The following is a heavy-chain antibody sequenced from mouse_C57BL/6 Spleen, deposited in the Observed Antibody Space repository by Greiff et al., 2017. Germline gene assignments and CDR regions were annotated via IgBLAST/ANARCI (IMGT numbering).Heavy chain of an antibody. Sequence: QVQLQQPGAELVMPGASVKLSCKASGYTFTSYWMHWVKQRPGQGLEWIGEIDPSDSYTNYNQKFKGKSTLTVDKSSSTAYMQLSSLTSEDSAVYYCARPGYGSSLDYWGQGTTLTVSS. CDR1: GYTFTSYW. CDR3: ARPGYGSSLDY. D-gene: IGHD1-1*01. J-gene: IGHJ2*01. CDR2: IDPSDSYT. V-gene: IGHV1-69*01.